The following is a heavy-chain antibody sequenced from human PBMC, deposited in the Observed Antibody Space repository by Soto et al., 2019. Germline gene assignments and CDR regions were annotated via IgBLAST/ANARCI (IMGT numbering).Heavy chain of an antibody. Sequence: PWESLKISCKRSGYSFTTYWIGWVRQMPGKGLEWMGIIYPGDSDTRYSPSFQGQVTLSADKSISTAYLQWSILKASDTATAYCSSETTSRGWFESWSPGSLVTGSS. J-gene: IGHJ5*01. D-gene: IGHD1-7*01. V-gene: IGHV5-51*01. CDR1: GYSFTTYW. CDR2: IYPGDSDT. CDR3: SSETTSRGWFES.